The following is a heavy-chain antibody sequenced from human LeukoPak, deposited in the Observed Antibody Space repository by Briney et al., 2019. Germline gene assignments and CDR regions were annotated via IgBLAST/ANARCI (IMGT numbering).Heavy chain of an antibody. CDR2: INPNSGGT. J-gene: IGHJ5*02. Sequence: ASVTVSCKASGYTFTVYYMHWVRQAPGQGLEWMGWINPNSGGTNYAQKFQGRVTMTRDTSISTAYMELSRLRSDDTAVYYCAGAALGYCSGGSCLNWFDPWGQGTLVTVSS. V-gene: IGHV1-2*02. CDR1: GYTFTVYY. CDR3: AGAALGYCSGGSCLNWFDP. D-gene: IGHD2-15*01.